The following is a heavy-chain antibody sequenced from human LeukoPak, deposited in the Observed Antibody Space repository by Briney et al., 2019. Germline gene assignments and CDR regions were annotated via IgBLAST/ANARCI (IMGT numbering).Heavy chain of an antibody. Sequence: PGGSLRLSCAASGFTFSNFAMSWVRQAPGKGLQWVSAISDSGGGTFYADSVKGRFTISRDNSKNTLYLQMNSLRAEDTAVYYCARGDAFDIWGQGTMVTVSS. CDR3: ARGDAFDI. CDR1: GFTFSNFA. CDR2: ISDSGGGT. J-gene: IGHJ3*02. V-gene: IGHV3-23*01.